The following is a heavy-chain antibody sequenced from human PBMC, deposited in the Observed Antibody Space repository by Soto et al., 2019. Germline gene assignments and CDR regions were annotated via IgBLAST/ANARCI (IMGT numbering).Heavy chain of an antibody. J-gene: IGHJ6*02. CDR3: ARGGRRSPGMDI. CDR2: IYYSGST. Sequence: SETLSLTCTVSGGSISSGGYYWSWIRQHPGKGLEWIGYIYYSGSTYYNPSLKSRVTISVDTSKNQFSLKLSSVTAADTAVYYCARGGRRSPGMDIWGQGTKVTVSS. V-gene: IGHV4-31*03. CDR1: GGSISSGGYY.